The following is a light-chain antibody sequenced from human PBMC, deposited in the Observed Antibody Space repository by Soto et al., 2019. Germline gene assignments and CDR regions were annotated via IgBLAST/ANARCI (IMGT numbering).Light chain of an antibody. CDR2: RAS. CDR1: QTISSS. Sequence: DIQMTQSPSSLSASVGDRVTISCRASQTISSSLNWYQQKPGTAPRLLIYRASSVNTGIPPRFSGSGSGRDFTLTTSRLRPEDSANYFCQQSSSSPPWTFGQGTKVDIK. J-gene: IGKJ1*01. CDR3: QQSSSSPPWT. V-gene: IGKV1-39*01.